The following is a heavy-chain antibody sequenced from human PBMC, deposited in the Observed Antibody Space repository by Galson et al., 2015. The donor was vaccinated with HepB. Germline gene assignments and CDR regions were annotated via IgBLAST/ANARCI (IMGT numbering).Heavy chain of an antibody. Sequence: SLRLSCATSGFTFSNYAMNWVRQAPGKGLEWVSSISKNGGSTYYADSVKGRFTISRDNSKNSLYLQMSSLRVEDTALYYCAKSVQTTFGVDASDVWGQGTLVTVSS. CDR1: GFTFSNYA. J-gene: IGHJ3*01. D-gene: IGHD4-11*01. CDR2: ISKNGGST. CDR3: AKSVQTTFGVDASDV. V-gene: IGHV3-23*01.